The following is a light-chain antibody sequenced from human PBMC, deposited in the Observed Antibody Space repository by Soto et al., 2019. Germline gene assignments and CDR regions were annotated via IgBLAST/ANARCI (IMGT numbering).Light chain of an antibody. J-gene: IGKJ1*01. V-gene: IGKV3-20*01. CDR2: GAS. Sequence: LPRSPATSLDLPEARVTLSFRASQSIRGSLAWYQQKSGQPPRLLIYGASTRATGIPDRFSGSGSGTDFTLTINRLEPEDFAVYYCQQYDSSPRTFGEGTKVDIK. CDR3: QQYDSSPRT. CDR1: QSIRGS.